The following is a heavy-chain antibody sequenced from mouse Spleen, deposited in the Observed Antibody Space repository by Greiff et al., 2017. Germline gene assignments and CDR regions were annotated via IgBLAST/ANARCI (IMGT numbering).Heavy chain of an antibody. D-gene: IGHD3-3*01. Sequence: QVQLKESGAELARPGASVKISCKASGYAFSSSWMNWVKQRPGKGLEWIGRIYPGDGDTNYNGKFKGKATLTADKSSSTAYMQLSSLTSEDSAVYFCAQGLWFAYWGQGTLVTVSA. V-gene: IGHV1-82*01. J-gene: IGHJ3*01. CDR1: GYAFSSSW. CDR2: IYPGDGDT. CDR3: AQGLWFAY.